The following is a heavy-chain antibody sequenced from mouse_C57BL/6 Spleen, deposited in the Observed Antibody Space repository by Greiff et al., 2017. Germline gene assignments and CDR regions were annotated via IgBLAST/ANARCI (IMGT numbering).Heavy chain of an antibody. CDR1: GYTFTSYG. CDR2: IYPRSGNT. D-gene: IGHD4-1*01. J-gene: IGHJ2*01. Sequence: VKLQESGAELARPGASVKLSCKASGYTFTSYGISWVKQRTGQGLEWIGEIYPRSGNTYYNEKFKGKATLTADKSSSTAYMELRSLTSEDSAVYFCARANWDENYFDYWGQGTTLTVSS. V-gene: IGHV1-81*01. CDR3: ARANWDENYFDY.